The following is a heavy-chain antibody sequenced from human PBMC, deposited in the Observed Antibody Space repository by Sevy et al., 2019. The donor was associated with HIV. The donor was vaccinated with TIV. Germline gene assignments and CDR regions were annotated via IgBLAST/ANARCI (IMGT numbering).Heavy chain of an antibody. D-gene: IGHD3-3*01. CDR2: ISSSSSTI. J-gene: IGHJ5*02. V-gene: IGHV3-48*02. Sequence: GGSLRLSCAASGFTFSSYSMNWVRQAPGKGLEWVSYISSSSSTIYYAESVKGRFTISRDNAKNSLYLQMNSLRDEDTAVYYCAGDRYDFCSGYYRSGRGFDPWGQGTLVTVSS. CDR3: AGDRYDFCSGYYRSGRGFDP. CDR1: GFTFSSYS.